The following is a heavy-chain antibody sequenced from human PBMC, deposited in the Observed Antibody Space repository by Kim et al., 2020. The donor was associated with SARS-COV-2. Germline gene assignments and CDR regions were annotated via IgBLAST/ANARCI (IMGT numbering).Heavy chain of an antibody. V-gene: IGHV3-64D*09. D-gene: IGHD6-19*01. J-gene: IGHJ4*02. CDR1: GFTFSSYA. Sequence: GGSLRLSCSASGFTFSSYAMHWVRQAPGKGLEYVSAISSNGGSTYYADSVKGRFTISRDNSKNTLYLQMSSLRAEDTAVYYCVKVGWYSSGWYSDFDYWGQGTLVTVSS. CDR3: VKVGWYSSGWYSDFDY. CDR2: ISSNGGST.